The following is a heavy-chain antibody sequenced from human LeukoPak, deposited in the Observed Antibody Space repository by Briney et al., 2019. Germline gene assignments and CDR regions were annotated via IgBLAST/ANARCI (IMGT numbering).Heavy chain of an antibody. CDR2: FSSGSSTI. J-gene: IGHJ4*02. D-gene: IGHD5-12*01. V-gene: IGHV3-48*02. Sequence: GGSLRLCCAASGFTFSNYGMNWGRPAPGKGVGWVAYFSSGSSTIYYADSVKGRFTFSRDNAQNSLYLQMNSVRDEDTAVYCGARDPVQWLRRPYYIDYWGQGTLVTVSS. CDR1: GFTFSNYG. CDR3: ARDPVQWLRRPYYIDY.